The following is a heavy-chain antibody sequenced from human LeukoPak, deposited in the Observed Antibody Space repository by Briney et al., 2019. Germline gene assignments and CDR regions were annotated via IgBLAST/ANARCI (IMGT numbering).Heavy chain of an antibody. D-gene: IGHD6-13*01. CDR1: GGTFSSYA. V-gene: IGHV1-69*13. CDR3: ARGVRAAAVGPPDY. CDR2: IIPIFDAS. Sequence: SVKVSCRASGGTFSSYAISWVRQAPGQGLEWMGRIIPIFDASHYAQKFQGRLAITADESTSTAYMELSSLTSDDTAVYYCARGVRAAAVGPPDYWGQGTLVSVSS. J-gene: IGHJ4*02.